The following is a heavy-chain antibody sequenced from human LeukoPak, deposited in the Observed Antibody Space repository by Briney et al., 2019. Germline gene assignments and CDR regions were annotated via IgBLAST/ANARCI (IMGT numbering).Heavy chain of an antibody. J-gene: IGHJ4*02. D-gene: IGHD3-9*01. V-gene: IGHV4-34*01. CDR1: GGSFSGYS. CDR2: INHSGST. CDR3: ARGPYYDILTGYYIY. Sequence: SETLSLICAVYGGSFSGYSWSWIRQPPGKGLEWIGEINHSGSTKYNPSLKSRVTILVDTSKNQFSLKLSSVTAADTAVYYCARGPYYDILTGYYIYWGQGNLVTVSS.